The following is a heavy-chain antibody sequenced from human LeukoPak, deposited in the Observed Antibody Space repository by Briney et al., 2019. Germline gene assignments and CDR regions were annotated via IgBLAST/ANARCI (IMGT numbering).Heavy chain of an antibody. D-gene: IGHD4-17*01. CDR3: ATGDYGDYPYHY. J-gene: IGHJ4*02. Sequence: ASVKVSCKASGYTFTSYYMHWVRQAPGQGLEWMGIINPSGGSTSYAQKFQGRVTMTEDTSTDTAYMELSSLRSEDTAVYYCATGDYGDYPYHYWGQGTLVTVSS. CDR1: GYTFTSYY. V-gene: IGHV1-46*01. CDR2: INPSGGST.